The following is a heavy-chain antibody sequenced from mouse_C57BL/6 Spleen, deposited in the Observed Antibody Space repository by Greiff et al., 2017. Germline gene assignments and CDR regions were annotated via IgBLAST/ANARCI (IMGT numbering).Heavy chain of an antibody. CDR1: GFNIKNTY. V-gene: IGHV14-3*01. CDR3: ARGIYDGYYSYAMDY. J-gene: IGHJ4*01. Sequence: EVQLQQSVAELVRPGASVKLSCTASGFNIKNTYMHWVKQRPDQGLEWIGRIEPANGNTKYAPKFQGKATITADTSSNTAYLQLSSLTSEDTAIYYCARGIYDGYYSYAMDYWGQGTSVTVSS. CDR2: IEPANGNT. D-gene: IGHD2-3*01.